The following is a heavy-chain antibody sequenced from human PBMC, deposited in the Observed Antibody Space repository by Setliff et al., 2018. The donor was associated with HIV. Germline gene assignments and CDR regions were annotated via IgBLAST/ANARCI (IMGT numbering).Heavy chain of an antibody. CDR2: IIPIFGTT. J-gene: IGHJ5*02. CDR1: GGTFSSYA. CDR3: ARDLRTIVWYTSSWYEDWFDP. Sequence: EASVKVSCKASGGTFSSYAISWVRQAPGQGLEWMGGIIPIFGTTNYAQKLQGRVTMTTDTSTSTAYMELRSLRSDDTAVYYCARDLRTIVWYTSSWYEDWFDPWGQGTLVTVSS. D-gene: IGHD6-13*01. V-gene: IGHV1-69*05.